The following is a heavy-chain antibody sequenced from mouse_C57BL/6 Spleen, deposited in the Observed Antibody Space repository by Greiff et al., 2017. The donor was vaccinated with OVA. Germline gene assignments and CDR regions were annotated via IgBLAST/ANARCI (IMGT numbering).Heavy chain of an antibody. V-gene: IGHV1-18*01. Sequence: VQLQQSGPELVKPGASVKIPCKASGYTFTDYNMDWVKQSHGKSLEWIGDINPNNGGTNYNQKFKGKATLTVDKSSSTAYMELRSLTSEDTAVYYCARRYYGSSYFDYWGQGTTLTVSS. CDR1: GYTFTDYN. J-gene: IGHJ2*01. CDR2: INPNNGGT. D-gene: IGHD1-1*01. CDR3: ARRYYGSSYFDY.